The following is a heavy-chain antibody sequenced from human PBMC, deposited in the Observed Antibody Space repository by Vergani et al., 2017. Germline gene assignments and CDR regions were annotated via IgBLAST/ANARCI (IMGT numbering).Heavy chain of an antibody. V-gene: IGHV4-4*07. CDR3: ARTRGWFDP. CDR2: IYTSGST. CDR1: GGSISSYY. Sequence: QVQLQESGPGLVKPSETLALTCTVSGGSISSYYWSWIRPPAGKGLGWIGRIYTSGSTNYNPSLKSRVTMSVDTSKNQFSLKLSSVTAADTAVYYCARTRGWFDPWGQGTLVTVSS. J-gene: IGHJ5*02. D-gene: IGHD2-2*01.